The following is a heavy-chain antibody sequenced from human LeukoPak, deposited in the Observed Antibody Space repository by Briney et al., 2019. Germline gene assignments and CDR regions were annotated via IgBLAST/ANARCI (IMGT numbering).Heavy chain of an antibody. CDR3: ARRGSTSWLFDY. J-gene: IGHJ4*02. D-gene: IGHD6-13*01. Sequence: PGGSLRLSCAASGFTFSILDMSWVRQAPGKGLEWVSFIYSGGNTYYADSVKGRFTISRDNSKNTLYLQMNSLRVEDTAVYYCARRGSTSWLFDYWGQGTLVTVSS. V-gene: IGHV3-53*01. CDR2: IYSGGNT. CDR1: GFTFSILD.